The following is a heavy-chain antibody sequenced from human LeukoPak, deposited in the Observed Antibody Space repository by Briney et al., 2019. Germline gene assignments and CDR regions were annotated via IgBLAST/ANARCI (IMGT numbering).Heavy chain of an antibody. Sequence: GASVKVSCKASGYSFTRYGFSWVRQAPGQGLEWMGWISAYNGHTNYAQNFQGRVTMTTDTSTSTAYMELRSLRSDDTAVYFCARAYSSTWYGDYWSQGTLVTVSS. V-gene: IGHV1-18*01. CDR2: ISAYNGHT. CDR1: GYSFTRYG. D-gene: IGHD6-13*01. CDR3: ARAYSSTWYGDY. J-gene: IGHJ4*02.